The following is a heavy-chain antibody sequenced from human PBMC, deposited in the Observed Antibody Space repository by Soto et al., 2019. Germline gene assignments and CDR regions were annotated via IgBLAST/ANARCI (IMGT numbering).Heavy chain of an antibody. CDR1: GGSFSGHY. D-gene: IGHD3-22*01. CDR3: ASVSWSGYDSSETNWFDP. V-gene: IGHV4-34*01. CDR2: INHSGST. J-gene: IGHJ5*02. Sequence: SETLSLTCAVYGGSFSGHYWSWIRQPPGKGLEWIGEINHSGSTDYTPSLKSRVTISVDTSKNQFSLKLSSVTAADTAVYYCASVSWSGYDSSETNWFDPWGQGTLVTVSS.